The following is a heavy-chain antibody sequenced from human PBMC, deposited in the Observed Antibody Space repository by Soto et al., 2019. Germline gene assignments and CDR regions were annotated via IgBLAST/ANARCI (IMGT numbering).Heavy chain of an antibody. CDR3: AKDGPAYCGGDCYSMDY. D-gene: IGHD2-21*02. CDR2: ISYDGSNK. CDR1: GFTFSSYG. Sequence: GGSLRLSCAASGFTFSSYGMHWVRQAPGKGLEWVAVISYDGSNKYYADSVKGRFTISRDNSKNTLYLQMNSLRAEDTAVYYCAKDGPAYCGGDCYSMDYWGQGTLVTVSS. V-gene: IGHV3-30*18. J-gene: IGHJ4*02.